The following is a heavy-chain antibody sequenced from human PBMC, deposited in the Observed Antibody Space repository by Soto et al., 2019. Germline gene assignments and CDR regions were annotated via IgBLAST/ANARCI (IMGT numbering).Heavy chain of an antibody. CDR3: ARGGPWYDYAGGSYHYTAKRDY. CDR2: ILPLFATA. Sequence: QVQLVQSGAEVKKPGSSVKVSCKASGGTFGGYGLSWVRQAPGQGLEWMGGILPLFATANYAQKFQGRVTITADESASAGLLELHSLRTDDTDVYYCARGGPWYDYAGGSYHYTAKRDYWGQGTLVTVSS. D-gene: IGHD3-16*02. J-gene: IGHJ4*02. CDR1: GGTFGGYG. V-gene: IGHV1-69*12.